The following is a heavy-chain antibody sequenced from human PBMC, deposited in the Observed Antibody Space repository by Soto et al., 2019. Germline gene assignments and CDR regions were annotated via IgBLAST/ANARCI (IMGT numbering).Heavy chain of an antibody. Sequence: ASAELSWKASGYAFTSYASSWVQQAQRQGLEWMGCISAYNGNTNYAQKLQGRVTMTTDTSTSTAYMELRSLRSDDTAVYYCARVRTVPAANRYDDYYYGMDVWGQWTTVTVAS. CDR3: ARVRTVPAANRYDDYYYGMDV. J-gene: IGHJ6*02. D-gene: IGHD2-2*01. CDR1: GYAFTSYA. V-gene: IGHV1-18*04. CDR2: ISAYNGNT.